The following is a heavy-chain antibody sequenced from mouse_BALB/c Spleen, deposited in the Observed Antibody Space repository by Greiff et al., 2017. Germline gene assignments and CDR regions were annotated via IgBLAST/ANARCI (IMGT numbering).Heavy chain of an antibody. V-gene: IGHV3-8*02. CDR1: GDSITSGY. D-gene: IGHD2-3*01. CDR2: ISYSGST. J-gene: IGHJ2*01. CDR3: ARGRLLPYYFDY. Sequence: VQLKQSGPSLVKPSQTLSLTCSVTGDSITSGYWNWIRKFPGNKLEYMGYISYSGSTYYNPSLKSRISITRDTSKNQYYLQLNSVTTEDTATYYCARGRLLPYYFDYWGQGTTLTVSS.